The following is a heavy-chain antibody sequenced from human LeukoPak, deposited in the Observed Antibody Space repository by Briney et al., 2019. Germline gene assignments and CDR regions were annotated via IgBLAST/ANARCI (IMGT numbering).Heavy chain of an antibody. Sequence: ASLKVSCKASGNTFTAYYIHCVRQAPGPALEWMGWINPNSGGTNYAQKFQGRVTMTRDTSITTAYMDLSSLRSDDTAVYYCARGDIYFDYWGQGTLVTVSS. CDR3: ARGDIYFDY. J-gene: IGHJ4*02. CDR1: GNTFTAYY. V-gene: IGHV1-2*02. CDR2: INPNSGGT.